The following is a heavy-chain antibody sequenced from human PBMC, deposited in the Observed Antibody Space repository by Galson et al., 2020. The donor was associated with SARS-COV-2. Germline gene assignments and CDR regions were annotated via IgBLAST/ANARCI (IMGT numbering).Heavy chain of an antibody. D-gene: IGHD3-3*01. CDR2: SRGNGGSR. J-gene: IGHJ4*02. V-gene: IGHV3-23*01. Sequence: SCAASGFTFSSYAMTWVRQAPGKGLEWVSVSRGNGGSRYYADSVQGRFTISRDNSKNTLYLQMNSLRAEDTAVYYCAKSRGYYTFDYWGQGILVTVSS. CDR3: AKSRGYYTFDY. CDR1: GFTFSSYA.